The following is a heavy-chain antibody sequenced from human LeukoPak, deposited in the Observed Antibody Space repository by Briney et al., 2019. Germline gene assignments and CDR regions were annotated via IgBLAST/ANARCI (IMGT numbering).Heavy chain of an antibody. CDR2: INPSGGST. Sequence: ASVEVSCKASGYTFTSYYMHWVRQAPGQGLEWMGIINPSGGSTSYAQKFQGRVTMTRDTSTSTVYMELSSLRSEDTAVYYCARSSRTGDPQGYFDYWGQGTLDTVSS. D-gene: IGHD7-27*01. CDR3: ARSSRTGDPQGYFDY. V-gene: IGHV1-46*01. CDR1: GYTFTSYY. J-gene: IGHJ4*02.